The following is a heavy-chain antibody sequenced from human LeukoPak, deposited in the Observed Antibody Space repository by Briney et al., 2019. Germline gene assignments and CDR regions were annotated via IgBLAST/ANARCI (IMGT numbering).Heavy chain of an antibody. D-gene: IGHD2-2*01. CDR2: ISGSGGST. CDR3: AKKRVLVVPAADFDY. J-gene: IGHJ4*02. Sequence: GGSLRLSCAASGFTFSNYGMNWVRQAPGRGLEWVSGISGSGGSTYYADSVKGRFTISRDNSKYTLYLQVNSLRAEDTAIYYCAKKRVLVVPAADFDYWGQGTLVTVSS. V-gene: IGHV3-23*01. CDR1: GFTFSNYG.